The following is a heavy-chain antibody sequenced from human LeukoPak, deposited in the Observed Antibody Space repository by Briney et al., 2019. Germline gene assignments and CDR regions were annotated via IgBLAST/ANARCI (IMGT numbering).Heavy chain of an antibody. V-gene: IGHV3-33*06. CDR2: IWYDGSNK. Sequence: GRSLRLSCAASGFTFSSYGMHWVRQAPGKGLEWVAVIWYDGSNKYYADSVKGRFTISRDNSKNTLYLQMNSLRAEDTAVYYCAKDHDDSSGYYYAAFDTWGQGTMVTVSS. CDR3: AKDHDDSSGYYYAAFDT. D-gene: IGHD3-22*01. J-gene: IGHJ3*02. CDR1: GFTFSSYG.